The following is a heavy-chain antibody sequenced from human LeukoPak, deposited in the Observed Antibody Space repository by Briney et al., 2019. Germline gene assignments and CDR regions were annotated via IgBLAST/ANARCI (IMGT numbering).Heavy chain of an antibody. V-gene: IGHV1-2*02. D-gene: IGHD3-9*01. CDR3: ARVRTRALRYFDWLKGALDAFDI. CDR1: GYTLTGYY. J-gene: IGHJ3*02. CDR2: INPNRGGT. Sequence: GASVKVSCKASGYTLTGYYMHWVRQAPGPPREWMGWINPNRGGTNYLQKFQGRVTMTRDTSTSTVYMELSSLRSEDTAVYYCARVRTRALRYFDWLKGALDAFDIWGQGTMVTVSS.